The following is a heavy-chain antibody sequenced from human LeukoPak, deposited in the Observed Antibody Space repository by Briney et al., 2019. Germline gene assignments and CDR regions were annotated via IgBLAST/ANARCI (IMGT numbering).Heavy chain of an antibody. V-gene: IGHV1-18*01. CDR1: GYTFTSYG. J-gene: IGHJ5*02. CDR2: ISAYNGNT. CDR3: ATAVDPGDWFDP. D-gene: IGHD4-23*01. Sequence: ASVKVSCKASGYTFTSYGISWVRQAPGQGLEWMGWISAYNGNTNYAQKLQGRVTMTEDTSTDTAYMELSSLRSEDTAVYYCATAVDPGDWFDPWAREPWSPSPQ.